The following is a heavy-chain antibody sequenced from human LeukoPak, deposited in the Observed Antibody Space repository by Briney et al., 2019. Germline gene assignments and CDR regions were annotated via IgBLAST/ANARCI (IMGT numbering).Heavy chain of an antibody. Sequence: SETLSLTCTVSAGSIGSYYWRWVRQPPKKRLEWVGYMDYSGGTNYNPSLKSRVTISGDRAKNQFSLKVSSVTAADTAVYYCARDIDGGYFDYWGQGTLVTVSS. V-gene: IGHV4-59*01. CDR2: MDYSGGT. CDR1: AGSIGSYY. J-gene: IGHJ4*02. D-gene: IGHD4-23*01. CDR3: ARDIDGGYFDY.